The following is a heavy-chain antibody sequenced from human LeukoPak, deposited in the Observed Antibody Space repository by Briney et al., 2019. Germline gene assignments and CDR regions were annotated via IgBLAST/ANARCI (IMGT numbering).Heavy chain of an antibody. CDR2: ISSSGSTI. CDR3: VKDDGWVQYAN. J-gene: IGHJ4*02. CDR1: GFPFSSYA. V-gene: IGHV3-23*01. D-gene: IGHD5-24*01. Sequence: PGGSLRLSCAASGFPFSSYAMSWVRQAPGKGLEWVSYISSSGSTIYYADSVKGRFTISRDNSKNTVYLQMNSLSAEDAAVYYCVKDDGWVQYANWGQGTLVTVSS.